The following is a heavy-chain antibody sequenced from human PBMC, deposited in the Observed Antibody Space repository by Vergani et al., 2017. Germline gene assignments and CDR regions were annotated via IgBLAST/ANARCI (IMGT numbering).Heavy chain of an antibody. CDR1: GFTFRSYT. D-gene: IGHD5-12*01. CDR3: ARDRVVATITYYFDY. J-gene: IGHJ4*02. Sequence: EVQLLESGGGLVQPGGSLRLSCAASGFTFRSYTMNWVRQAPGKGLEWVSYISSSGGTTHYADSVKGRFTISRDNGKSSLYLQMNSLRDEDTAVYYCARDRVVATITYYFDYWGQGTLVTVSS. CDR2: ISSSGGTT. V-gene: IGHV3-48*02.